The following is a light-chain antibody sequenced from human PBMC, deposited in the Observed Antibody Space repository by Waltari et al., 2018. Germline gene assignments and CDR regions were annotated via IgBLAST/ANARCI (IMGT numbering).Light chain of an antibody. V-gene: IGLV2-18*01. Sequence: QSALTQPPSVSASPGQSVTISCTGSSSDFDPYNRVPWYQHPPGTAPKLIIYEVSTRPSGVPARVSWSKSGKTASLTISGLQAEDEADYYCSVYSSGSTFLYVFGTGTRVTVL. CDR3: SVYSSGSTFLYV. CDR1: SSDFDPYNR. CDR2: EVS. J-gene: IGLJ1*01.